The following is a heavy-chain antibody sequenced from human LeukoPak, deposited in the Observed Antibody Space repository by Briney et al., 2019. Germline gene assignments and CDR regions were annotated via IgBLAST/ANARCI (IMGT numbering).Heavy chain of an antibody. J-gene: IGHJ6*02. V-gene: IGHV3-9*01. Sequence: GGSLRLSCAASGFTFSSYSMNWVRQAPGKGLELVSGIGWNSARTGYADSVRGRFTISRDNAKNSLYLQMNSLRAEDTALYYCGKDISAGGMDVWGQGTTVTVSS. CDR1: GFTFSSYS. D-gene: IGHD3-10*01. CDR2: IGWNSART. CDR3: GKDISAGGMDV.